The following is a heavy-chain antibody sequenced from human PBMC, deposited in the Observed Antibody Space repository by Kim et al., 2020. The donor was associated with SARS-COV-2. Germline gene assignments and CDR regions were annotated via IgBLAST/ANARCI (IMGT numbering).Heavy chain of an antibody. Sequence: KSNVDTAKGRFTISRDNAKNSLYLQMNSLGAEDTAVYYCASLPGEDWHFDLWGRGTLVTVSS. J-gene: IGHJ2*01. D-gene: IGHD2-2*01. CDR3: ASLPGEDWHFDL. CDR2: K. V-gene: IGHV3-7*01.